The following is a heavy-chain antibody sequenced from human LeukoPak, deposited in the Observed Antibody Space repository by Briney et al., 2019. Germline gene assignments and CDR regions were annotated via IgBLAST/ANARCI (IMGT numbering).Heavy chain of an antibody. Sequence: GGSLRLSCAASGFTFSSYGMHWVRQAPGKGLEWVAFIRYDGSNKYYADSVKGRFTISRDNSKNTLYLQMNSLRAEDTAVYYCAKVSGYSYGLADYWGQGTLVTVSS. CDR2: IRYDGSNK. D-gene: IGHD5-18*01. V-gene: IGHV3-30*02. CDR1: GFTFSSYG. J-gene: IGHJ4*02. CDR3: AKVSGYSYGLADY.